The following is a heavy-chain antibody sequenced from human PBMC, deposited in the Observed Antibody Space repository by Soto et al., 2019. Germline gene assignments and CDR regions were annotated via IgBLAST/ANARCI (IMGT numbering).Heavy chain of an antibody. J-gene: IGHJ6*02. Sequence: EVQLVESGGGVVQPGGSLRLSCAASGFTFSSYSMNWVRQAPGKGLEWVSYISSSSSTIYYADSVKGRFTISRDNAKNSLYLQMNSLRDEDTAVYYCASLLGGYSYGPRYYYYGMDVWGQGTTVTVSS. CDR2: ISSSSSTI. D-gene: IGHD5-18*01. CDR1: GFTFSSYS. V-gene: IGHV3-48*02. CDR3: ASLLGGYSYGPRYYYYGMDV.